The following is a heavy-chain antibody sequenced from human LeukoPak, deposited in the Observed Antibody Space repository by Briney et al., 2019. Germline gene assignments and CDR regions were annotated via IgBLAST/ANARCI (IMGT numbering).Heavy chain of an antibody. V-gene: IGHV4-30-4*01. J-gene: IGHJ4*02. CDR1: GGSISSGGYY. Sequence: SETLSLTCTVSGGSISSGGYYWSWIRQPPGKGLEWIGYIYYSGSTYYNPSLKSRVTVSVDTSKNQFSLKLSSVTAADTAVYYCARGYDSSAYYPFNYWGQGTLVTVSS. CDR2: IYYSGST. D-gene: IGHD3-22*01. CDR3: ARGYDSSAYYPFNY.